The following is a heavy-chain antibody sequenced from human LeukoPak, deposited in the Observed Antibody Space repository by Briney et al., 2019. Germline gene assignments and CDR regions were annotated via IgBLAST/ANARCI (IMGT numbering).Heavy chain of an antibody. Sequence: ASVKVSCKVSGYTLTELSMHWVRQAPGKGLEWMGGFDPEDGETIYAQKFQGRVTMTEDTSTDTAYMELSSPRSEDTAVYYCATVSGSYYYYGMDVWGQGTTVTVSS. CDR3: ATVSGSYYYYGMDV. V-gene: IGHV1-24*01. D-gene: IGHD1-26*01. J-gene: IGHJ6*02. CDR1: GYTLTELS. CDR2: FDPEDGET.